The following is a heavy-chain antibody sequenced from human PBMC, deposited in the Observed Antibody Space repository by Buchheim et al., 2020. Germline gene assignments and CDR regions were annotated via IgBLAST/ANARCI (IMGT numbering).Heavy chain of an antibody. CDR1: GFTFSSYG. CDR2: IWYDGSNK. D-gene: IGHD3-16*01. V-gene: IGHV3-33*01. CDR3: ARDRRNRDYVWGSLDY. J-gene: IGHJ4*02. Sequence: QVQLVESGGGVVQPGRSLRLSCAASGFTFSSYGMHWVRQAPGKGLEWVAVIWYDGSNKYYADSVKGRFTISRDNSKNTLYLQMNSLRAEDTAVYYCARDRRNRDYVWGSLDYWGQGTL.